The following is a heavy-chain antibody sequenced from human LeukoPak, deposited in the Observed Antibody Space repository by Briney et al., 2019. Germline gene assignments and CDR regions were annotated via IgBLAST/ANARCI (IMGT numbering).Heavy chain of an antibody. V-gene: IGHV4-34*01. CDR3: ARDHPTPNTGYMDV. J-gene: IGHJ6*03. CDR1: GGSFSGYY. D-gene: IGHD2-8*02. Sequence: SGTLSLTCAVYGGSFSGYYWSWIRQPPGKGLEWIGEINHSGSTNYNPSLKSRVTISADTSKNQFSLKLSSVTAADTAVYYCARDHPTPNTGYMDVWGKGTTVTVSS. CDR2: INHSGST.